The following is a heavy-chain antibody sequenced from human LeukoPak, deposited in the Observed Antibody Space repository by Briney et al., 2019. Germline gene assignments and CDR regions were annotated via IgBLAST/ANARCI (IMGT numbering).Heavy chain of an antibody. Sequence: PGGSLRLSCAASGFTFSTYSMNWVRQAPGKGLEWVSYISSGSSTIYYADSMKGRFTISRDNAKNSLYLQMNSLRDEDTAVYYCASPRELIDYWGQGTPVTASS. J-gene: IGHJ4*02. CDR1: GFTFSTYS. V-gene: IGHV3-48*02. D-gene: IGHD3-10*01. CDR3: ASPRELIDY. CDR2: ISSGSSTI.